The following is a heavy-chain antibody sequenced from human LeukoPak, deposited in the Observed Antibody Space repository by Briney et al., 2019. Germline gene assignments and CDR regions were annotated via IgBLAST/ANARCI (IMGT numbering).Heavy chain of an antibody. CDR3: ARWPPSGSGGSLHFDY. Sequence: ASVKVSCKASGYTFTSYAMHWVRQAPGQRLEWMGWTNAGNGNTKYSRKFQGRVTITRDTSASTAYMELSSLRSEDTAVYYCARWPPSGSGGSLHFDYWGQGTLVTVSS. D-gene: IGHD2-15*01. CDR1: GYTFTSYA. V-gene: IGHV1-3*01. J-gene: IGHJ4*02. CDR2: TNAGNGNT.